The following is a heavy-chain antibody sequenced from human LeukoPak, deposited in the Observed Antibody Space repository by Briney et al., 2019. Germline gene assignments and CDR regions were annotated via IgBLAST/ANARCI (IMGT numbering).Heavy chain of an antibody. V-gene: IGHV4-4*07. Sequence: NPSETLSLTCKVSLGSINNYYWSWIRQPPGKGLEWIGRIHKSGTTYYSPSLKSRVTMSIDTSKNQFSLQLSAVSAADTAIYYCARVFGGNSLDYWGQGTMVAVSS. J-gene: IGHJ4*02. CDR3: ARVFGGNSLDY. CDR2: IHKSGTT. D-gene: IGHD1-26*01. CDR1: LGSINNYY.